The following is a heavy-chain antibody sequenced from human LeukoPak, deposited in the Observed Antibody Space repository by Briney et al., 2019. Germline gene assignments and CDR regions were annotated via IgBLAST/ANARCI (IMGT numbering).Heavy chain of an antibody. V-gene: IGHV1-2*02. CDR2: INPNSGGT. Sequence: ASVKVSCKASGYTFTGYYMHWVRQAPGQALEWMGWINPNSGGTNYAQKFQGRVTMTRDTSISTAYMELSRLRSDDTAVYYCASRGYDYYYYYGMDVWGQGTTVTVSS. J-gene: IGHJ6*02. CDR1: GYTFTGYY. D-gene: IGHD5-12*01. CDR3: ASRGYDYYYYYGMDV.